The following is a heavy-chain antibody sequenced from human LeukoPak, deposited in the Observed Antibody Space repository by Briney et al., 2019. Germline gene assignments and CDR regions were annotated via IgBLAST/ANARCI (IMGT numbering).Heavy chain of an antibody. CDR1: GFTFSSYW. CDR3: ATGPRGQVGAYLFDY. J-gene: IGHJ4*02. D-gene: IGHD1-26*01. Sequence: GGSLRLSCAASGFTFSSYWMSWVRQAPGKGLEWVANIKQDGSEKYYVDSVKGRFTISRDNAKNSLYLQMNSLRAEDTAVYYCATGPRGQVGAYLFDYWGQGTLVTVSS. CDR2: IKQDGSEK. V-gene: IGHV3-7*01.